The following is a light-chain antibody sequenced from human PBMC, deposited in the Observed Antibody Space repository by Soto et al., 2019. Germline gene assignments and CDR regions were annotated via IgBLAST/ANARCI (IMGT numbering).Light chain of an antibody. Sequence: EIVLTQSPGSLSFSPGARVTRSCLASQSLSSSYLAWHQQKPGQAPRLLIYGAFNRATGIPDRFSGSGSGTDFTLTIDRLEPEDFAVYYCKLYGNSPPFGQGTRLEIK. J-gene: IGKJ5*01. CDR3: KLYGNSPP. V-gene: IGKV3-20*01. CDR2: GAF. CDR1: QSLSSSY.